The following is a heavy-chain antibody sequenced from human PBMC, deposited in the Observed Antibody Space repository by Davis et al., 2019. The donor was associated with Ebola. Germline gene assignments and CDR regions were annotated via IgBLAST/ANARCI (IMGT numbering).Heavy chain of an antibody. D-gene: IGHD1-14*01. CDR1: GFTFSDYY. V-gene: IGHV3-11*01. CDR2: ISSSCSTI. J-gene: IGHJ6*02. Sequence: GESLKISCAASGFTFSDYYMSWNRQAPGKGLEGVSYISSSCSTIYYADSVKGRFTISRDNSKTSLYLQMNSLRTEDTALYYCAKSRRRRTYYYYYGMDVWGQGTTVTVSS. CDR3: AKSRRRRTYYYYYGMDV.